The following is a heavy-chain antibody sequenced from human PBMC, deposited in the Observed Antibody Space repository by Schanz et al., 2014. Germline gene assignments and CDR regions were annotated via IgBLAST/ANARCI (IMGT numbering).Heavy chain of an antibody. J-gene: IGHJ4*02. D-gene: IGHD3-22*01. CDR1: GFTFSSYA. CDR2: ISGSGGST. CDR3: AKDPSHGDYDYYFDY. V-gene: IGHV3-23*01. Sequence: EVQLLESGGGLIQRGESLRLSCSASGFTFSSYAMHWVRQAPGKGLEWVSAISGSGGSTYYADSVKGRFTISRDNSKNTLYLQMNSLRAEDTAVYYCAKDPSHGDYDYYFDYWGQGTLVTVSS.